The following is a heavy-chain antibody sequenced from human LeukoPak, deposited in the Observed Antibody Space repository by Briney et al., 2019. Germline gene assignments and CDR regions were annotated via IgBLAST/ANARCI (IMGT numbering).Heavy chain of an antibody. V-gene: IGHV1-58*02. Sequence: SVKVSCKASGFTFTSSAMQWVRQARGQRLEWIGWIVVGSGNTNYAQKFQDRVTITRDRSMSTAYMELSSLRSEDTAMYYCASRSYYDSSGTTVDAFDIWGQGTMVTVSS. CDR2: IVVGSGNT. J-gene: IGHJ3*02. D-gene: IGHD3-22*01. CDR3: ASRSYYDSSGTTVDAFDI. CDR1: GFTFTSSA.